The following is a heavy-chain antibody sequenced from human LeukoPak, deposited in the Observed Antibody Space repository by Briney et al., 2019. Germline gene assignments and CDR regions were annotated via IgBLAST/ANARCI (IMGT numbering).Heavy chain of an antibody. J-gene: IGHJ4*02. CDR3: ATLHLVAGFDY. CDR2: ISAYNGNT. CDR1: GYTFTGYY. D-gene: IGHD6-19*01. V-gene: IGHV1-18*04. Sequence: ASVKVSCKASGYTFTGYYMHWVRQAPGQGLEWMGWISAYNGNTNYAQKLQGRVTMTTDTSTSTAYMELSSLRSEDTAVYYCATLHLVAGFDYWGQGTLVTVSS.